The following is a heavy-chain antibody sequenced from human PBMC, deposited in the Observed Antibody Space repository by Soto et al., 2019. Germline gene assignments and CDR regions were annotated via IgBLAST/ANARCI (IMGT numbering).Heavy chain of an antibody. CDR3: ARGWLRDPWMY. CDR2: ISASSTYI. D-gene: IGHD5-12*01. Sequence: EVQLVESGGGLVKPGGSLRLSCAASGFIFSSYTMNWVRQAPGKGLEWVSSISASSTYIYYADSLKGRFTISRDNAYNSLYLQMHSLRAEHTAVYYCARGWLRDPWMYWGQGTLVTVSS. V-gene: IGHV3-21*01. CDR1: GFIFSSYT. J-gene: IGHJ4*02.